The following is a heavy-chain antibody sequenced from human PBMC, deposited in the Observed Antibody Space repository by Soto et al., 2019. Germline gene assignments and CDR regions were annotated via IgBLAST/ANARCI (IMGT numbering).Heavy chain of an antibody. CDR3: ARAKYCSGGSCYSIDYYYYGMDV. V-gene: IGHV1-69*06. J-gene: IGHJ6*02. Sequence: QVQLVQSGAEVKKPGSSVKVSCKASGGTFSSYAISWVRQAPGQGLEWMGGIIPIFGTANYAQKFQGRVTITADKSTSTAYMELSSLRSEDTAVYYCARAKYCSGGSCYSIDYYYYGMDVWGQGTTVTVSS. CDR2: IIPIFGTA. D-gene: IGHD2-15*01. CDR1: GGTFSSYA.